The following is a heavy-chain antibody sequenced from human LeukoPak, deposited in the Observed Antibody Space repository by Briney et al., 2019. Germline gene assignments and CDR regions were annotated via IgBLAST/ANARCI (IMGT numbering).Heavy chain of an antibody. CDR3: VRHSLGHSGPWDAMDV. CDR1: GYRFNRYW. Sequence: GEAPETSLQGPGYRFNRYWIGWGRPGPGKGEEGRGIIYPGDSDTRYSPSFQGQVTILADKSISTAYLQWSSLKASDTAIYYCVRHSLGHSGPWDAMDVWRQGTTVTVSS. D-gene: IGHD2-8*02. V-gene: IGHV5-51*01. CDR2: IYPGDSDT. J-gene: IGHJ6*02.